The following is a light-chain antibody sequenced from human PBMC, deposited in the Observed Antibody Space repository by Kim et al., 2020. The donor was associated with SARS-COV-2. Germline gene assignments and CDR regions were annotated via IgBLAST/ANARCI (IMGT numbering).Light chain of an antibody. CDR1: SLRSYY. CDR3: NSRDSSGYRLV. V-gene: IGLV3-19*01. Sequence: SSELTQDPAVSVALGQTVRITCQGDSLRSYYASWYQQKPGQAPVLVIYGKNNRPSGIPDRFSGSSSGNTVSLTITGAQAEDEADYYCNSRDSSGYRLVFG. CDR2: GKN. J-gene: IGLJ2*01.